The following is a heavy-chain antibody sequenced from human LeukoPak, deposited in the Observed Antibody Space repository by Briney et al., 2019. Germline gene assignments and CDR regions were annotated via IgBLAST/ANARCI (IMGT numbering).Heavy chain of an antibody. CDR1: GFTFSTYW. CDR2: MRRDGNEI. Sequence: GGSLGLSCSASGFTFSTYWMSWVRQAPGKGLEWVANMRRDGNEIYYLDSVRGRFTISRDNAKNSLYLQMNSLRAGDTAVYYCARAPPYSSASWGYYGMDVWGQGTTVIVSS. D-gene: IGHD6-6*01. CDR3: ARAPPYSSASWGYYGMDV. V-gene: IGHV3-7*01. J-gene: IGHJ6*02.